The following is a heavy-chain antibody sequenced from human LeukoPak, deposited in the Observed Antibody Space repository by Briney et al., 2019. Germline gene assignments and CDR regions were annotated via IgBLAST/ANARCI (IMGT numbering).Heavy chain of an antibody. V-gene: IGHV1-2*02. J-gene: IGHJ4*02. CDR1: GYTFTGYY. Sequence: VASVKVSCKASGYTFTGYYMHWVRQAPGQGLEWMGWINPNSGGTNYAQKFQGRVTMTRDTSISTAYMELSRLRSDDTAVYYCARGLQQLVRLFDYWGQGTLVTVPS. CDR2: INPNSGGT. CDR3: ARGLQQLVRLFDY. D-gene: IGHD6-13*01.